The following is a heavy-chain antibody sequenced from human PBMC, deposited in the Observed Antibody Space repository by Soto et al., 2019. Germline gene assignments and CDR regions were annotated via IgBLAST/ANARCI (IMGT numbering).Heavy chain of an antibody. CDR1: GFTFDDHV. CDR3: ARSWSGSTSGRVDV. CDR2: ISWDGYSI. D-gene: IGHD3-3*01. V-gene: IGHV3-9*01. J-gene: IGHJ6*02. Sequence: GGSLRLSCVASGFTFDDHVMHWVRQLPGKGLEWVGHISWDGYSIGYGGSVRGRFTISRDNTKNTLYLQMNRLRPEDTALYYCARSWSGSTSGRVDVWGQGTTVTVSS.